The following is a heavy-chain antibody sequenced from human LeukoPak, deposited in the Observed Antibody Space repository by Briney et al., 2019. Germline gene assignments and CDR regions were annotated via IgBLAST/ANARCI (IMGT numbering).Heavy chain of an antibody. CDR3: AKGVKYIVMVTAQHYFDY. CDR1: GFTFSSYG. V-gene: IGHV3-30*02. J-gene: IGHJ4*02. Sequence: GGSLRLSCAASGFTFSSYGMHWVRQAPGKGLEWVAFIRHDGSNKYYADSVKGRFTISRDNSKNTLYLQMNSLRAGDTAVYYCAKGVKYIVMVTAQHYFDYWGQGTLVTVSS. CDR2: IRHDGSNK. D-gene: IGHD2-21*02.